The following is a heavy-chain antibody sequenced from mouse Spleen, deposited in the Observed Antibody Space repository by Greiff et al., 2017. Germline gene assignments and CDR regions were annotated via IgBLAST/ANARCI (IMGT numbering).Heavy chain of an antibody. V-gene: IGHV3-6*02. Sequence: EVKLVESGPGLVKPSQSLSLTCSVTGYSITSGYYWNWIRQFPGNKLEWMGYISYDGSNNYNPSLKNRISITRDTSKNQFFLKLNSVTTEDTATYYCARENLAFYAMDYWGQGTSVTVSS. CDR3: ARENLAFYAMDY. J-gene: IGHJ4*01. CDR2: ISYDGSN. CDR1: GYSITSGYY.